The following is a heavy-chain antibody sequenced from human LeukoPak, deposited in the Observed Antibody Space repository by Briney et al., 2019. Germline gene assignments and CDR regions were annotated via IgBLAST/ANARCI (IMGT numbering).Heavy chain of an antibody. CDR2: IYYSGST. Sequence: SETLSLTCTVSGGSISSSSYYWGWIRQPPGKGLEWIGSIYYSGSTYYNPSLKSRVTISVDTSKNQFSLKLSSVTAADTAVYYCARDRDYYDSSGYYSAAFDIWGQGTMVTVSS. CDR3: ARDRDYYDSSGYYSAAFDI. D-gene: IGHD3-22*01. CDR1: GGSISSSSYY. V-gene: IGHV4-39*02. J-gene: IGHJ3*02.